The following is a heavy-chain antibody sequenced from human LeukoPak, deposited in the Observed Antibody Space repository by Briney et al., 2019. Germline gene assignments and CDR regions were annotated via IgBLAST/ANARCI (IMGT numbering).Heavy chain of an antibody. CDR2: IKQDGSKK. D-gene: IGHD6-19*01. J-gene: IGHJ4*02. CDR1: GFPFSSYW. Sequence: SGGSLRLSCVASGFPFSSYWMTWVRQAPGKGLEWVANIKQDGSKKSYVDSVKGRFTISRDNAKNSLYLQMNSLRADDTAVYYCARVFGSGSYIDYWGQGTLVTVSS. V-gene: IGHV3-7*01. CDR3: ARVFGSGSYIDY.